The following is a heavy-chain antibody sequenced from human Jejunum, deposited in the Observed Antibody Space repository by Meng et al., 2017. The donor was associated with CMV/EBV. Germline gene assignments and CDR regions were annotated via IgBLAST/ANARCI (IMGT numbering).Heavy chain of an antibody. CDR2: IYTSGIP. CDR3: ALAVAGTFSY. V-gene: IGHV4-61*02. Sequence: QVQLQESGPGLVNPSETLALTCAVSGASISSGNYYWSWIRQPAGKGLEWIGRIYTSGIPNYNPSLRSRVTISLDTSKNQFSLHLTSVTAADTAVYYCALAVAGTFSYWGQGALVTVSS. CDR1: GASISSGNYY. D-gene: IGHD6-19*01. J-gene: IGHJ4*02.